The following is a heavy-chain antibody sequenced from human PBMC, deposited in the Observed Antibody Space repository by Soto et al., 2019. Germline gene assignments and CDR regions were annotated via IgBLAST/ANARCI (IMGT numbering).Heavy chain of an antibody. CDR2: INPNSGNI. CDR1: GYTFTRYD. J-gene: IGHJ4*02. Sequence: GASVKVSCKASGYTFTRYDINWVRQATGHGLEWMGWINPNSGNIGYAQKFQGRVTMTRDTAIRTAYMEVSRLRSDDTAVYYCARGRASGSYYLLDYWGQGTLVTVSS. CDR3: ARGRASGSYYLLDY. V-gene: IGHV1-8*01. D-gene: IGHD3-10*01.